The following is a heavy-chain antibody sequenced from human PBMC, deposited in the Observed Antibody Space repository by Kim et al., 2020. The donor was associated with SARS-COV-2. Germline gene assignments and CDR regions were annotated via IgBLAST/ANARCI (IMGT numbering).Heavy chain of an antibody. CDR1: GGSFSGYY. J-gene: IGHJ4*02. CDR3: ARGRPPDY. CDR2: ITHSGST. Sequence: SETLSLTCAVYGGSFSGYYWTWIRQPPGKGLEWIGEITHSGSTKYNPSLKSRVTISVDTSKNHFSLKLSSVTAADTGVFYCARGRPPDYWGQGTLVTVSS. V-gene: IGHV4-34*01.